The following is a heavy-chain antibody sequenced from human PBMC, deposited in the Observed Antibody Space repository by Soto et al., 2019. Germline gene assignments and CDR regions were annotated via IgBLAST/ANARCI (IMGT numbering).Heavy chain of an antibody. V-gene: IGHV1-69*13. CDR1: GATFSSYA. CDR2: IIPIFGTA. D-gene: IGHD2-2*01. Sequence: SVKVSCTASGATFSSYAISWVRQAPGQGLEWMGGIIPIFGTANYAQKFQGRVTITADESTSTAYMELSSLRSEDTAVYYCARLQSTCDVFDIWGQGTMVTVSS. CDR3: ARLQSTCDVFDI. J-gene: IGHJ3*02.